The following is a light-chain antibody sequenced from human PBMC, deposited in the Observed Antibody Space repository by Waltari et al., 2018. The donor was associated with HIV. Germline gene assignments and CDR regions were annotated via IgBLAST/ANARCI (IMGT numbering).Light chain of an antibody. CDR3: AAWDDSLNGVV. V-gene: IGLV1-44*01. CDR1: SSNIGSNT. CDR2: SNK. J-gene: IGLJ2*01. Sequence: QSVLTQPPSASGTPGQRVTIPCSGSSSNIGSNTVNWYQQLPGTAPKLLIYSNKQRPSGVPDRFSGSKSGTSASLAISGLQSEDEADYYCAAWDDSLNGVVFGGGTKLTVL.